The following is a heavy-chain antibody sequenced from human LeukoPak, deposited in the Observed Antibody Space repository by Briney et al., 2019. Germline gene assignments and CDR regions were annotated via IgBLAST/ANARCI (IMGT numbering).Heavy chain of an antibody. Sequence: SETLSLTCTVSGGSVSSGSYYWSWIRQPPGKGLEWIGYIYYSGSTNYNPSLKSRVTISVDTSKNQFSLKLSSVTAADAAVYYCARYDDIAAAGTYWGQGTLVTVSS. CDR2: IYYSGST. CDR3: ARYDDIAAAGTY. CDR1: GGSVSSGSYY. V-gene: IGHV4-61*01. D-gene: IGHD6-13*01. J-gene: IGHJ4*02.